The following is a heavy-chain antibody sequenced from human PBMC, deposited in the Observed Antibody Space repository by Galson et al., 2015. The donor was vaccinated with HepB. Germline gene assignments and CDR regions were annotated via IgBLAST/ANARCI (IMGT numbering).Heavy chain of an antibody. J-gene: IGHJ5*02. Sequence: SLRLSCAASGFTFSSYGMHWVRQAPGKGLEWVAVIWYDGSNKYYADSVKGRFTISRDNSKNTLYLQMNSLRAEDTAVYYCARERRCSSTSCYTGGRHDESWVDPWGQGTLVTVSS. CDR1: GFTFSSYG. CDR3: ARERRCSSTSCYTGGRHDESWVDP. V-gene: IGHV3-33*01. D-gene: IGHD2-2*02. CDR2: IWYDGSNK.